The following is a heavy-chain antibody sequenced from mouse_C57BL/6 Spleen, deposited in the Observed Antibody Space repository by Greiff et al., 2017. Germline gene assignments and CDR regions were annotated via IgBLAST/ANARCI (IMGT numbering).Heavy chain of an antibody. CDR2: INPGSGGT. J-gene: IGHJ4*01. CDR1: GYAFTNYL. Sequence: QVQLQQSGAELVRPGTSVKVSCKASGYAFTNYLIEWVKQRPGQGLEWIGVINPGSGGTNYNEKFKGKATLTADKSSSTAYMQLSSLTSEDSAVYFCAREGDSNGDNYYAMDYWGQGTSVTVSS. CDR3: AREGDSNGDNYYAMDY. V-gene: IGHV1-54*01. D-gene: IGHD2-5*01.